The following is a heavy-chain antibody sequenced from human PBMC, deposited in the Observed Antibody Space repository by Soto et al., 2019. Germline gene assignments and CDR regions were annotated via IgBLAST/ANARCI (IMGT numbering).Heavy chain of an antibody. V-gene: IGHV3-30*03. CDR2: ISYDGSNK. J-gene: IGHJ4*02. Sequence: GGSLRLSCAASGFTFSSYGMHWVRQAPGKGLEWVAVISYDGSNKYYADSVKGRFTISRDNSKNTLYLQMNSLRAEDTAVYYCASAQVPGFDYWGQGTLVTVSS. CDR1: GFTFSSYG. CDR3: ASAQVPGFDY.